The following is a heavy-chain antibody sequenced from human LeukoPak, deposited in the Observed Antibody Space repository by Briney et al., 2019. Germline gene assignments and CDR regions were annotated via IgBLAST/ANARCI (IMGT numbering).Heavy chain of an antibody. CDR3: AKGNDILTGLDY. CDR1: GFTFSSFA. V-gene: IGHV3-64D*06. J-gene: IGHJ4*02. Sequence: GGSLRLSCSASGFTFSSFAMHWVRQAPGKGLEHVSAITTNGGSTYYADSVKGRFTISRDNSKNTLYLQVSSLRAEDTAVYYCAKGNDILTGLDYWGQGTLVTVSS. D-gene: IGHD3-9*01. CDR2: ITTNGGST.